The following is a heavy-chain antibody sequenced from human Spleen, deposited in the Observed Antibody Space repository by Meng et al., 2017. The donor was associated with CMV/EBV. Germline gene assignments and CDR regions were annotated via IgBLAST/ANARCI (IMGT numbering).Heavy chain of an antibody. CDR3: ARPSSDFWSAYYTPFDS. CDR2: INPNTGGT. V-gene: IGHV1-2*02. D-gene: IGHD3-3*01. CDR1: FPFTGYY. J-gene: IGHJ4*02. Sequence: FPFTGYYMHWVRQAPGQGLEWMGRINPNTGGTDYAQNFQGRVTMTRDTSISTAYMELSRLRSDDTAVYYCARPSSDFWSAYYTPFDSWGQGTLVTV.